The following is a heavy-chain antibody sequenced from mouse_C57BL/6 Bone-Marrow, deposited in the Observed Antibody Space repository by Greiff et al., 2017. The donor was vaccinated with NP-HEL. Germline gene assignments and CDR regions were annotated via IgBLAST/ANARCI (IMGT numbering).Heavy chain of an antibody. Sequence: EVKLVESGGDLVKPGGSLKLSCAASGFTFSSYGMSWVRQTPDKRLEWVATISSGGSYTYYPDSVKGRFTISRDNAKNTLYLQMSSLKSEDTAMYYCANYYDYDVSWFAYWGQGTLVTVSA. J-gene: IGHJ3*01. V-gene: IGHV5-6*01. CDR3: ANYYDYDVSWFAY. D-gene: IGHD2-4*01. CDR1: GFTFSSYG. CDR2: ISSGGSYT.